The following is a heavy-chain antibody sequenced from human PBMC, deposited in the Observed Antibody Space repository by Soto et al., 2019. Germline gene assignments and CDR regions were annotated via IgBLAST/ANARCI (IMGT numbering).Heavy chain of an antibody. D-gene: IGHD6-13*01. Sequence: QVQLVESGGGVVQSGRSLRLSCAASGFTFSTSGMHWIRQAPGKGLEWVAMISHDGGATYYVDSVKGRFTISRDTDKNTLHLQMDSLRPEDTATYDCAKDWGSSGWYNGFDPWGQGTLVTVSS. CDR1: GFTFSTSG. CDR3: AKDWGSSGWYNGFDP. J-gene: IGHJ5*02. V-gene: IGHV3-30*18. CDR2: ISHDGGAT.